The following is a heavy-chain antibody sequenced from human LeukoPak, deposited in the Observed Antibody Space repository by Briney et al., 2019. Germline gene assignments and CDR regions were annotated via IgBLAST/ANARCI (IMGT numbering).Heavy chain of an antibody. D-gene: IGHD3-22*01. CDR2: IYHSGST. J-gene: IGHJ1*01. V-gene: IGHV4-38-2*02. CDR3: ARGNSYYDSSGYFPWESFQH. Sequence: TSETLSLTCTVSGYSISSGYYWGWIRQPPGKGLEWIGSIYHSGSTYYNPSLKSRVTISVDTSKNQFSLKLSSVTAADTALYYCARGNSYYDSSGYFPWESFQHWGQGTLVTVSS. CDR1: GYSISSGYY.